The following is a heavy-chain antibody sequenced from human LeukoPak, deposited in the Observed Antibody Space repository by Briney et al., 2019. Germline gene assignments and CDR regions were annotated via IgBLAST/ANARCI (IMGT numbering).Heavy chain of an antibody. J-gene: IGHJ2*01. D-gene: IGHD6-19*01. CDR1: GFSFSSYA. CDR2: LSGDSDIT. CDR3: AREGQWLGTYWYFDL. Sequence: GGSLRLSCTASGFSFSSYAMNWVRQAPGKGLEWLSILSGDSDITHYADSVKGRFTISRDNAKNSLYLQMNSLRAEDTAVYYCAREGQWLGTYWYFDLWGRGTLVTVSS. V-gene: IGHV3-21*04.